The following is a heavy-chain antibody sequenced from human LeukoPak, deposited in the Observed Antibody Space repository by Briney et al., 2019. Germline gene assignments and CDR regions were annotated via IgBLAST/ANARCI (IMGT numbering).Heavy chain of an antibody. V-gene: IGHV3-74*01. J-gene: IGHJ4*02. D-gene: IGHD3-10*01. Sequence: GGSLRLSCAASGFTFSNYWMQWVRQAPGKGLVLVSRINGEGGTSYAGSVKGRFTISRDNAKNTVHLQMNSLRAEDTAVYYCARDLVYGSGSCGHWGQGTLVTVSS. CDR3: ARDLVYGSGSCGH. CDR2: INGEGGT. CDR1: GFTFSNYW.